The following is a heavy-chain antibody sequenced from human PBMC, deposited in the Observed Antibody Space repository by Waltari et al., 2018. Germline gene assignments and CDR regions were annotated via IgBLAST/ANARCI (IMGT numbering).Heavy chain of an antibody. CDR3: ARSSGSYSMDV. D-gene: IGHD1-26*01. Sequence: QVQLMESGGGVVQPGGSLRLSCAASGLTLRNFAMHWVRQTPARGLEWVAFIRFDGTTAYYADSVTGRFTVSRDNSENRCYLQMNSLRPEDTAVYYCARSSGSYSMDVWGQGTTVTVAS. CDR1: GLTLRNFA. CDR2: IRFDGTTA. J-gene: IGHJ6*03. V-gene: IGHV3-30*02.